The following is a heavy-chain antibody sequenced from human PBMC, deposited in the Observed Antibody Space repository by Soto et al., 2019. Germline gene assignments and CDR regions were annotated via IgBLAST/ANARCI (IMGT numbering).Heavy chain of an antibody. CDR3: ARQYDTLTGYYMDV. CDR2: IYYSGSS. D-gene: IGHD3-9*01. J-gene: IGHJ6*03. CDR1: GGSISSFY. V-gene: IGHV4-59*08. Sequence: SETLSLTCTVSGGSISSFYWSWVRQPPGKGLEWIGFIYYSGSSNYSPSLKSRVTISLDTSKNQFSLKLSSVTAADTAVYYCARQYDTLTGYYMDVWGKGTTVTVSS.